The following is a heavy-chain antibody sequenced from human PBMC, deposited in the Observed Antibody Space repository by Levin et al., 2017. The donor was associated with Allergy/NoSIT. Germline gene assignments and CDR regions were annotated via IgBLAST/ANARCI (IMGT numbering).Heavy chain of an antibody. CDR2: MYHTGTT. CDR3: ARRGDAYSPRFYGMDV. CDR1: SGSISSTSYY. D-gene: IGHD5-24*01. Sequence: SSETLSLTCIVSSGSISSTSYYWGWIRQPPGKGLEWIGSMYHTGTTYYNPSLKSRVTMSVDTSMNQFSLKLTSLTASDTAVYYCARRGDAYSPRFYGMDVWGQGTTVTVSS. V-gene: IGHV4-39*01. J-gene: IGHJ6*02.